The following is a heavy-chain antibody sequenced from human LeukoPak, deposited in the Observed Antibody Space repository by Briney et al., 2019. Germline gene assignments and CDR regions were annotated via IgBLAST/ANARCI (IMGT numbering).Heavy chain of an antibody. V-gene: IGHV3-21*01. D-gene: IGHD3-3*01. CDR1: GFTFSSYS. CDR3: ARVPGYYDFWSGYYFDY. CDR2: ISSSSSYI. Sequence: GGSLRLSCAASGFTFSSYSMNWVRQAPGKGLEWVSSISSSSSYIYYADSVKGRFTISRGNAKNSLYLQMNSLRAEDTAVYYCARVPGYYDFWSGYYFDYWGQGTLVTVSS. J-gene: IGHJ4*02.